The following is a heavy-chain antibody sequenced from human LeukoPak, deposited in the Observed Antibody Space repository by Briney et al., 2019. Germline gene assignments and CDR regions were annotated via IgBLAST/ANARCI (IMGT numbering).Heavy chain of an antibody. D-gene: IGHD5-18*01. Sequence: ASVKVSCKASGYTFTGYYMHWVRQAPGQGLEWMGWINPNSGGTNYAQKFQGRVTMTRDTSISTAYMELSRLRSDDTAVYYCVRASRGYSYGYSGYFDYWGQGTLVTVSS. V-gene: IGHV1-2*02. CDR1: GYTFTGYY. CDR3: VRASRGYSYGYSGYFDY. J-gene: IGHJ4*02. CDR2: INPNSGGT.